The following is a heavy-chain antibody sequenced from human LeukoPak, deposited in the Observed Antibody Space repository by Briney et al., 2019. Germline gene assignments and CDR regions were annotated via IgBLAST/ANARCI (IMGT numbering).Heavy chain of an antibody. CDR3: GTAAAPTACDI. D-gene: IGHD2-2*01. CDR2: IYYSGST. CDR1: GGSISSGDYY. V-gene: IGHV4-30-4*01. Sequence: SETLSLTCTVSGGSISSGDYYWSWIRQPPGKGLEWIGYIYYSGSTYYNPSLKSRVTISVDTSKNQFSLKLSSVTAADTAVYYCGTAAAPTACDIWGQGTMVTVSS. J-gene: IGHJ3*02.